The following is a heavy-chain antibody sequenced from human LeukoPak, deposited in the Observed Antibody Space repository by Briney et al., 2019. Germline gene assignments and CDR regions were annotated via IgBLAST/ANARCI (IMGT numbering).Heavy chain of an antibody. J-gene: IGHJ4*02. CDR2: ISGSGGST. D-gene: IGHD3-16*01. CDR1: GFTFSNYA. CDR3: ARDRGGSKRAYDY. V-gene: IGHV3-23*01. Sequence: GGSLRLSCAASGFTFSNYAMNWVRQAPGKGLEWVSAISGSGGSTYYAESVKGRFTISRDNSKNTLYLQMNSLRVEDTAVYYCARDRGGSKRAYDYWGQGTLVTVSS.